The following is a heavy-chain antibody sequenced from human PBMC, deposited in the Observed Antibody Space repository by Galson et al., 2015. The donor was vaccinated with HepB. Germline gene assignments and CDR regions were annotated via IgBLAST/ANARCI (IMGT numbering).Heavy chain of an antibody. Sequence: LSLTCTVSGGSISSGGYYWSWIRQHPGKGLEWIGYIYYSGSTYYNPSLKSRVTISVDTSKNQFSLKLSSVTAADTAVYYCAREGTGTTYYYYGNYYYYYMDVWGNGTTVTVSS. CDR2: IYYSGST. CDR1: GGSISSGGYY. V-gene: IGHV4-31*03. CDR3: AREGTGTTYYYYGNYYYYYMDV. J-gene: IGHJ6*03. D-gene: IGHD1-7*01.